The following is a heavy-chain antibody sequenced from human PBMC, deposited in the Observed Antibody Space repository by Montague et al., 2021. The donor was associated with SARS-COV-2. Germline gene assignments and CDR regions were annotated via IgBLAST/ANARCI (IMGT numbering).Heavy chain of an antibody. Sequence: SETLSLTCAVYGGSFSGFHWTWIRQSPGEGLEWIGETDHTGTTKYNPSLKSRLTISVDTSKNQFSLSLTSATAADTAVYYCATQEDPSGWIPGPFDFWGQGTLLSVSS. CDR3: ATQEDPSGWIPGPFDF. CDR2: TDHTGTT. V-gene: IGHV4-34*01. J-gene: IGHJ4*02. CDR1: GGSFSGFH. D-gene: IGHD6-19*01.